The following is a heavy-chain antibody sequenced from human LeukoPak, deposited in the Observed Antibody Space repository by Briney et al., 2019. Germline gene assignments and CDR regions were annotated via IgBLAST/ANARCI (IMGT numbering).Heavy chain of an antibody. Sequence: NPGGSLRLSCAASGFTFSSYSMNWVSQAPGKGLEWVSSISSSRSYIYYVDSVKGRFTISRDNAKNSLYLQMNSLRAEDTAVYYCARDLPDEVPSFDLWGRGTLVTVSS. J-gene: IGHJ2*01. D-gene: IGHD1-1*01. V-gene: IGHV3-21*01. CDR3: ARDLPDEVPSFDL. CDR1: GFTFSSYS. CDR2: ISSSRSYI.